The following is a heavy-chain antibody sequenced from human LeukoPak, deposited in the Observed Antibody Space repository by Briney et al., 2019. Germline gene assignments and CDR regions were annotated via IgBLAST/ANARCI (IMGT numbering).Heavy chain of an antibody. D-gene: IGHD3-10*01. Sequence: GGSLRLSCATSGFTFTDYGMNWVRQAPGKGLEWVSYISNSAILYADSVKGRFTISRDNARNSLYLQMNSLRAEDTALYYCVIIGCYRGVCHFDIWGQGTMVTVSS. V-gene: IGHV3-48*01. CDR2: ISNSAI. CDR1: GFTFTDYG. J-gene: IGHJ3*02. CDR3: VIIGCYRGVCHFDI.